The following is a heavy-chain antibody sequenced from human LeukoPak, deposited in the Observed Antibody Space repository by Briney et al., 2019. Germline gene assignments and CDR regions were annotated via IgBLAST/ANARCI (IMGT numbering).Heavy chain of an antibody. Sequence: GGSLRLSCVVSGFTFNRCWMNWVRQAPGKGLEWVANIKQDGSEKYYVDSVKGRFTISRDNAKNSLYLQMNSLRAEDTAVYYCARELIPSTYYDFWSGYPFDYWGQGTLVTVSS. J-gene: IGHJ4*02. CDR1: GFTFNRCW. CDR2: IKQDGSEK. V-gene: IGHV3-7*03. D-gene: IGHD3-3*01. CDR3: ARELIPSTYYDFWSGYPFDY.